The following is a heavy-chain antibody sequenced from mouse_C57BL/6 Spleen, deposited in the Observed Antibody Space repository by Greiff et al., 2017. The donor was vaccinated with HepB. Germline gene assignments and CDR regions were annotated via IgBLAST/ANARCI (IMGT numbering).Heavy chain of an antibody. V-gene: IGHV1-61*01. D-gene: IGHD1-1*01. CDR3: ARGGFYYGSSYRYFDV. CDR2: IYPSDSET. J-gene: IGHJ1*03. CDR1: GYTFTSYW. Sequence: QVQLQQPGAELVRPGSSVKLSCKASGYTFTSYWMDWVKQRPGQGLEWIGNIYPSDSETHYNQKFKDKATLTVDKSSSTAYMQLSSLTSGDSAVYYCARGGFYYGSSYRYFDVWGTGTTVTVSS.